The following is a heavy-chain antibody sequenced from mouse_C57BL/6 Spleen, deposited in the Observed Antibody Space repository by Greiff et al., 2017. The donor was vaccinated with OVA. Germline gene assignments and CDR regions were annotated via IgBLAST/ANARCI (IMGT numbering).Heavy chain of an antibody. CDR1: GFTFSSYA. V-gene: IGHV5-4*01. Sequence: EVQLVESGGGLVKPGGSLKLSCAASGFTFSSYAMSWVRQTPEKRLEWVATISDGGSYTYYPDNVKGRFTISRDNAKNNLYLQMSHLKSEDTAMYYCARALDSSGSPYYAMDYWGQVTSVTVSS. CDR3: ARALDSSGSPYYAMDY. D-gene: IGHD3-2*02. CDR2: ISDGGSYT. J-gene: IGHJ4*01.